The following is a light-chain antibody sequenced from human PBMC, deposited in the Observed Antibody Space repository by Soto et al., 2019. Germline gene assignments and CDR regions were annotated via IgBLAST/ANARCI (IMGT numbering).Light chain of an antibody. CDR1: SSNIGAGYD. Sequence: QSVLTQPPSVSGAPGQRVTISCTGSSSNIGAGYDVHWYQQLPGTAPKLLIYDNNNRPSGVPDRFSGSKSGTSASLAITGLQAEDEADYYCQSYDSSLSGYVFGTGTKLTVL. CDR2: DNN. J-gene: IGLJ1*01. CDR3: QSYDSSLSGYV. V-gene: IGLV1-40*01.